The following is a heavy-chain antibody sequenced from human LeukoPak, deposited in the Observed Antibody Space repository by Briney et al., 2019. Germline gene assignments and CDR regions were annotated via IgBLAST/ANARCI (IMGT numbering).Heavy chain of an antibody. V-gene: IGHV3-15*01. Sequence: GGSLRLSCAASGFTFSNAWMSWVRQAPGKGLEWVGRIKSKTDGGTTDYAAPVKGRFTISRDDSKNTLYLQMNSLKTEDTAVYYCTTDLSGHVLRYFDPLWGQGTLVTVSS. D-gene: IGHD3-9*01. CDR3: TTDLSGHVLRYFDPL. CDR2: IKSKTDGGTT. J-gene: IGHJ4*02. CDR1: GFTFSNAW.